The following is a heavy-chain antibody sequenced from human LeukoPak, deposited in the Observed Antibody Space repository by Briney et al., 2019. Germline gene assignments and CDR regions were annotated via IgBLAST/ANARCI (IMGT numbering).Heavy chain of an antibody. J-gene: IGHJ4*02. V-gene: IGHV3-7*01. D-gene: IGHD3-22*01. CDR2: IKYDGGEE. CDR1: GFTFSRSW. CDR3: ARNLWLGERGLFFFDD. Sequence: GGSLRLSCVASGFTFSRSWMSWVRQVPGKGLEWVATIKYDGGEEYYLNSVKGRLTISRDNAKNSLYPQLNGLGADDTAVYYCARNLWLGERGLFFFDDWGQGTQVTVSS.